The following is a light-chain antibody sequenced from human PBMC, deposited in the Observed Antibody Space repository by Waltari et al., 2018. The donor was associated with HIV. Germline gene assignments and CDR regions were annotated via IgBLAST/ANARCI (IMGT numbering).Light chain of an antibody. J-gene: IGKJ4*01. Sequence: DIVMTQSPDSLAVSLGERATVNCKSSPSVLSSNNKKNYLGWYKQKPGQPPKLLIYWASTRESGIPDRFSGSGSGTDFTLTISSLQAEDVAVYYCQQYYSTPLTFGGGTKVEIK. CDR2: WAS. V-gene: IGKV4-1*01. CDR1: PSVLSSNNKKNY. CDR3: QQYYSTPLT.